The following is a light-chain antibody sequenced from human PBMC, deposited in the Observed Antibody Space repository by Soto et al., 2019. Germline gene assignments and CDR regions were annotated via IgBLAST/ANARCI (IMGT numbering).Light chain of an antibody. Sequence: DIQMTQSPSSLSASVGDRVTITCRTSQNIGHFLNWYQQRPGKAPALLIYAASTLQSGVPSRFSGSGSGTDFTLAISSLQPEDFATYYCQQSYSTPRTFGQGTKLEIK. V-gene: IGKV1-39*01. CDR2: AAS. CDR3: QQSYSTPRT. CDR1: QNIGHF. J-gene: IGKJ2*01.